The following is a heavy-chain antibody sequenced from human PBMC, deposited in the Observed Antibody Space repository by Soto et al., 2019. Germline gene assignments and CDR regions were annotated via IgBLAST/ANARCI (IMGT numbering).Heavy chain of an antibody. CDR3: AGGGSYCTIGVCWNFDY. J-gene: IGHJ4*02. Sequence: QVQLVESGGGVVQPGRSLRLSCAASGFTFSNYGMHWVRQAPGKGLEWVAVIWYDGSNKYYADSVKGRFTISRDNSRNTLYLQMNSLRAEVTAVYYCAGGGSYCTIGVCWNFDYWGQGALGTVSS. CDR2: IWYDGSNK. V-gene: IGHV3-33*01. CDR1: GFTFSNYG. D-gene: IGHD2-8*01.